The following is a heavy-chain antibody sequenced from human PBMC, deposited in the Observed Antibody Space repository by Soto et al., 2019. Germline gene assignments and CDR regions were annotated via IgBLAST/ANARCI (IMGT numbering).Heavy chain of an antibody. Sequence: QVQLVQSGAEVKKPGSSVKVSCKASGGTFSSYAISWVRQAPGQGLEWMGGIIPIFGTANYAQKFQGRVTITADESTSTADMELSSLRSEDTAVYYCARVGYCSGGSCRENWFDPWGQGTLVTVSS. CDR3: ARVGYCSGGSCRENWFDP. J-gene: IGHJ5*02. D-gene: IGHD2-15*01. CDR2: IIPIFGTA. CDR1: GGTFSSYA. V-gene: IGHV1-69*01.